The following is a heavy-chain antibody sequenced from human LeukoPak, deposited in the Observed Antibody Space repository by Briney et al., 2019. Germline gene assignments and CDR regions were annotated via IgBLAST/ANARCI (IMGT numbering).Heavy chain of an antibody. V-gene: IGHV4-4*07. CDR2: IYTSGST. D-gene: IGHD1-1*01. CDR1: GGSISSYY. J-gene: IGHJ4*02. CDR3: ARDYNWSELLWY. Sequence: SETLSLTCTVSGGSISSYYWNWIRQPAGKGLEWIGRIYTSGSTNYNLSLKSRVTMSVDTSKNQFSLKLSSVTAADTAVYYCARDYNWSELLWYWGQGTLATVSS.